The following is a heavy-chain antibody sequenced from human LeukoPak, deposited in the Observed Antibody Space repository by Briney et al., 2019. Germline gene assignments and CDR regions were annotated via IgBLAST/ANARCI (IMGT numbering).Heavy chain of an antibody. Sequence: SETLSLTCTVSGGSISSGSYYWSWIRQPAGKGLEWIGRIYTSGSTNYNPSLKGRVTISVDTSKNQFSLKPSSVTTADTAVYYCARVTTGGYYNCWGQGTLVTVSS. J-gene: IGHJ4*02. CDR1: GGSISSGSYY. CDR3: ARVTTGGYYNC. CDR2: IYTSGST. D-gene: IGHD3-22*01. V-gene: IGHV4-61*02.